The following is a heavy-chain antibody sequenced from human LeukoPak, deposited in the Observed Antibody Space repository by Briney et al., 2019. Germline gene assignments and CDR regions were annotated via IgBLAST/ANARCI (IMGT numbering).Heavy chain of an antibody. CDR3: ARVNFPYYDLLTGFDY. D-gene: IGHD3-9*01. CDR2: IKQNGSEE. Sequence: GGSLRLSCTASGFAFSNFWMSWVRQAPGKGLEWVANIKQNGSEETYIDSVKGRFIISRDSSKNTLYLQINGLRAEDTAIYYCARVNFPYYDLLTGFDYWGQGTVVTVSS. J-gene: IGHJ4*02. CDR1: GFAFSNFW. V-gene: IGHV3-7*03.